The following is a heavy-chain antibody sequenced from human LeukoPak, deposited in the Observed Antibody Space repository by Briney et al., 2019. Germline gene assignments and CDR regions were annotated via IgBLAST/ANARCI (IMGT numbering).Heavy chain of an antibody. CDR1: GFTFSTYW. CDR2: IKPDGSDK. J-gene: IGHJ3*02. Sequence: GGSLRLSCEASGFTFSTYWMSWVRQAPGKGPECVANIKPDGSDKYYVDSMKGRFTISRDNAKNSLYLQMNNLRAEDTAVYYCARVLGGDAFDIWGQGTMVTVSS. CDR3: ARVLGGDAFDI. V-gene: IGHV3-7*01. D-gene: IGHD3-10*01.